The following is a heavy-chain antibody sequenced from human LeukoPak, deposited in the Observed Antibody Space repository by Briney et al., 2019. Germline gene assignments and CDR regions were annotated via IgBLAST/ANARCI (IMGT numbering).Heavy chain of an antibody. V-gene: IGHV3-23*01. CDR3: ATGDRIVGATSRSFDY. CDR2: ISGSGGST. Sequence: GGSLRLSCAASGFTFSSYAMSWVRQAPGKGLEWVSAISGSGGSTYYADSVKGRFTISRDNSKNTLYLQMNSLRAEDTAVYYCATGDRIVGATSRSFDYWGQGTLVTVSS. D-gene: IGHD1-26*01. CDR1: GFTFSSYA. J-gene: IGHJ4*02.